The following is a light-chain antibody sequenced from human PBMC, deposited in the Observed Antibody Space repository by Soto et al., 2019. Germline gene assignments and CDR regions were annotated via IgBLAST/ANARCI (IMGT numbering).Light chain of an antibody. CDR3: QQYNSYARPLT. CDR2: NAS. CDR1: QSISSW. Sequence: DIQMTQSPSTLSASVGDRVTITCRASQSISSWLAWYQQKPGKAPKLLIYNASSLESGVSSRFSVSGAGTELRLTLSSMKSDDFETYDCQQYNSYARPLTFGGGTKVDIK. V-gene: IGKV1-5*03. J-gene: IGKJ4*01.